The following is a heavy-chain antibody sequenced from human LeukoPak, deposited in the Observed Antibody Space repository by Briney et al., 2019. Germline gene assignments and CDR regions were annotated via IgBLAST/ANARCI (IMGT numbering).Heavy chain of an antibody. CDR3: ARGYSSGWYRGWFDP. D-gene: IGHD6-19*01. CDR1: GGSMSSYY. V-gene: IGHV4-59*01. Sequence: PSETLSLTCTVSGGSMSSYYWNWIRQPPGKGLEWIGHFYYNGNTNYNPSLKSGVTISVDPSKNQFSLKLSSMTAAHTAVCYCARGYSSGWYRGWFDPWGQGTLVIVSS. J-gene: IGHJ5*02. CDR2: FYYNGNT.